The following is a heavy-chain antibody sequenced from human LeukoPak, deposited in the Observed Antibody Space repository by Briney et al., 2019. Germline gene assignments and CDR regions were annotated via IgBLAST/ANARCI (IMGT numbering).Heavy chain of an antibody. D-gene: IGHD5-12*01. CDR3: ARRPTDSGYADYYLDQ. CDR2: VYYSRSP. Sequence: SETLSLTCTVSGASISSYYWSWLRQPPENGLEWIGYVYYSRSPPYTPSLGGRVTMSVDTSKNQFSLNWSSVTAADTAVYYCARRPTDSGYADYYLDQWGQGTLVTVSS. CDR1: GASISSYY. V-gene: IGHV4-59*08. J-gene: IGHJ4*02.